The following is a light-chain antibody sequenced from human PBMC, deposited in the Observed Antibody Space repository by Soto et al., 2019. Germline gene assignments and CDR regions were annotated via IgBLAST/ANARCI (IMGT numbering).Light chain of an antibody. CDR3: QQFTIAPWT. CDR1: QIVSNNY. Sequence: EIVLTQYPCTLSLSPGERATLSCRASQIVSNNYLAWYQHKPGQAPRLLIYGASSRATGIPDRISGSGSGTDFTLDISRLEPDDFAVYYSQQFTIAPWTFGQGTKVDIK. V-gene: IGKV3-20*01. J-gene: IGKJ1*01. CDR2: GAS.